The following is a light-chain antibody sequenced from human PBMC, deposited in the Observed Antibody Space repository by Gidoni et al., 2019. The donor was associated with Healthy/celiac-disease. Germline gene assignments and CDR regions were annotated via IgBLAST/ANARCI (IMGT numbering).Light chain of an antibody. CDR2: QDS. V-gene: IGLV3-1*01. CDR1: KLGDKY. Sequence: SYELTQPHPVSVSPGQTASITCSGDKLGDKYACWYQQKPGQSPVLVIYQDSKRHSGIPERFSGSNSGNTATLTISGTQAMDEADYYCQAWDSSTAVFGGGTKLTVL. CDR3: QAWDSSTAV. J-gene: IGLJ3*02.